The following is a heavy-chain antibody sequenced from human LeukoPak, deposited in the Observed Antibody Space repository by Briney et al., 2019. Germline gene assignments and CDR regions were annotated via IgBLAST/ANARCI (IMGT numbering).Heavy chain of an antibody. CDR1: GGSISSYY. J-gene: IGHJ4*02. Sequence: NPSETLSLTCPVSGGSISSYYWSWIRQPPGKGLEWIGYIYYSGSTNYNPSLKSRVTISVDTSKNQFSLKLSSVTAADTAVYYCARNMGSSWYFDYWGQGTLVTVSS. CDR3: ARNMGSSWYFDY. V-gene: IGHV4-59*01. D-gene: IGHD6-13*01. CDR2: IYYSGST.